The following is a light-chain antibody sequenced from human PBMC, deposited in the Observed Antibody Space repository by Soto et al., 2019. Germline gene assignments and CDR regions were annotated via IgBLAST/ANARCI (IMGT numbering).Light chain of an antibody. J-gene: IGKJ1*01. CDR3: QQYKSYSTWT. CDR1: QSVNKW. CDR2: DAS. Sequence: DIQMTQSPSSVSASVGDRVTLTCRSSQSVNKWLAWFQQKPGKVHKLLIFDASTLQTGVPSRFGGGGSGTEFTLTISGLQPDDFATYYCQQYKSYSTWTFGPGTKLDIK. V-gene: IGKV1-5*01.